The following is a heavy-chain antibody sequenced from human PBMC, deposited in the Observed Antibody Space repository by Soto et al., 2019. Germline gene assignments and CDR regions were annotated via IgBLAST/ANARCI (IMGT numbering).Heavy chain of an antibody. D-gene: IGHD6-19*01. CDR3: ARDTSGYSSGWYFDY. J-gene: IGHJ4*02. CDR2: INSDGSST. CDR1: GFTFSSYW. V-gene: IGHV3-74*01. Sequence: PGGSLRLSCAASGFTFSSYWMHWVRQAPGKGLVWVSRINSDGSSTSYADSVKGRFTISRDNAKNTLYLQMNSLRAEDTAVYYCARDTSGYSSGWYFDYWGQGTLVTVSS.